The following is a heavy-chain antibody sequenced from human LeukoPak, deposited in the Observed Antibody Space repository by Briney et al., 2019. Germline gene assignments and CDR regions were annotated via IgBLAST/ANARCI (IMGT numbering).Heavy chain of an antibody. V-gene: IGHV1-18*01. CDR3: ARALLTYYDILTGPIDY. CDR2: ISAYNGNT. Sequence: GASVKVSCKASGYTFTSYGISWVRQAPGQGLEWMGWISAYNGNTNYAQKLQGRVTMTTDTSTSTAYMELRSLRSDDTAVYYCARALLTYYDILTGPIDYWGQGTLVTVSP. CDR1: GYTFTSYG. D-gene: IGHD3-9*01. J-gene: IGHJ4*02.